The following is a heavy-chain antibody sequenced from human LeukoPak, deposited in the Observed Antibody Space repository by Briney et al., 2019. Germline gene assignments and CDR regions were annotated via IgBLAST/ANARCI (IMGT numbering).Heavy chain of an antibody. CDR3: ARGRRYCSSTSCYTRNFDY. V-gene: IGHV4-34*01. CDR2: INHSGST. J-gene: IGHJ4*02. D-gene: IGHD2-2*02. Sequence: PSETLSLTCAVYGGSFSGYYWSWIRQPPGKGLEWIGEINHSGSTNYNPSLKSRVTISVDTSKNQFSLKLSSVAAADTAVYYCARGRRYCSSTSCYTRNFDYWGQGTLVTVSS. CDR1: GGSFSGYY.